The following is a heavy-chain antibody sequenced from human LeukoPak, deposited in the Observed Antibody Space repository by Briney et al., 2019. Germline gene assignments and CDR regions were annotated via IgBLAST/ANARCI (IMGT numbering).Heavy chain of an antibody. CDR3: ARWGYYYDGSGLDY. V-gene: IGHV4-34*01. D-gene: IGHD3-22*01. CDR2: INHSGST. J-gene: IGHJ4*02. CDR1: GGSFSGYY. Sequence: SETLSLNCAVYGGSFSGYYWSWIRQPPGKGLEWIGEINHSGSTNYNPSLKSRVTISVDKSKNQFSLKLSSVTAADTAVYYCARWGYYYDGSGLDYWGQGTLVTVSS.